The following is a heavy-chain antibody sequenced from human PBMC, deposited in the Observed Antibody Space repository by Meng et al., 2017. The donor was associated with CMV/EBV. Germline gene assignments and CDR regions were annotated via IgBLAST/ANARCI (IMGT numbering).Heavy chain of an antibody. V-gene: IGHV4-34*01. CDR1: GGSFSGYY. D-gene: IGHD6-6*01. CDR3: ARAVGEYSSSSWHYFDY. Sequence: SETLSLTCAVYGGSFSGYYWSWIRQPPGKGLEWIGEINHSGSTNYNPSLKSRVTISVDTSKNQFSLKLSSVTAADTAVYYCARAVGEYSSSSWHYFDYWGQGTLVTVSS. J-gene: IGHJ4*02. CDR2: INHSGST.